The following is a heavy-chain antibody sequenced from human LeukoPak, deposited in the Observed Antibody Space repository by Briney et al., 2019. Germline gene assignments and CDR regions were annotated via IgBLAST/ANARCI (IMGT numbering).Heavy chain of an antibody. V-gene: IGHV3-66*02. J-gene: IGHJ4*02. CDR2: IYNGGTT. D-gene: IGHD6-25*01. Sequence: PGGSLRLSCAASGVTSNYFTWVRQAPGKGLEWVSVIYNGGTTYYADSVKGRFTISRDNSKSTLFVYLQMTSLRTDDTAVYYCAGGGEAARSLHYWGQGTLVTVSS. CDR1: GVTSNY. CDR3: AGGGEAARSLHY.